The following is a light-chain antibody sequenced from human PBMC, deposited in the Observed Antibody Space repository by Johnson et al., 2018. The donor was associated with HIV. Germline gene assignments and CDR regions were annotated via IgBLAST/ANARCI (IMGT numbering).Light chain of an antibody. J-gene: IGLJ1*01. V-gene: IGLV1-51*02. CDR2: ENN. CDR1: SSNIGNNY. CDR3: GTWHNSLSTGGV. Sequence: QSVLTQSPSVSAAPGQKVTISCSGSSSNIGNNYVSWYQVLPGTAPKLLIYENNQRPSGIPDRFSGSQSGTSATLAITGLSTGDEADYYCGTWHNSLSTGGVFGTGTKVTVL.